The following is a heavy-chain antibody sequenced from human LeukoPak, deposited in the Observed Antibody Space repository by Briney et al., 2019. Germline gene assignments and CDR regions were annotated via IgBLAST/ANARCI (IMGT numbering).Heavy chain of an antibody. V-gene: IGHV4-61*05. Sequence: SETLSLTCTVSGGSISSSSYYWGWIRQPPGKGLEWIGYIYYSGSTNYNPSLKSRVTISVDTSKNQFSLKLSSVTAADTAVYYCASYSGSYSWFDPWGQGTLVTVSS. CDR3: ASYSGSYSWFDP. CDR2: IYYSGST. CDR1: GGSISSSSYY. D-gene: IGHD1-26*01. J-gene: IGHJ5*02.